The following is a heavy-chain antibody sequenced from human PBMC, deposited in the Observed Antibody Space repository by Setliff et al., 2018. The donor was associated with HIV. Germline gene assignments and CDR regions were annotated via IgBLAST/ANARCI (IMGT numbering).Heavy chain of an antibody. J-gene: IGHJ4*02. CDR3: ARPFDQ. CDR2: ISPDGSEK. Sequence: PGGSLRLSCATSGFTFRDYWMTWVRQAPGGGLQWVASISPDGSEKSLVDSVKGRFTISRDNAKNSLYLQMDSLRVEDTAVYYCARPFDQWGQGALVTVSS. CDR1: GFTFRDYW. V-gene: IGHV3-7*04.